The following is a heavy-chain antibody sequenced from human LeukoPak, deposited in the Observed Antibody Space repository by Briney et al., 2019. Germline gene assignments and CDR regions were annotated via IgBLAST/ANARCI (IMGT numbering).Heavy chain of an antibody. CDR2: IYHSGST. V-gene: IGHV4-30-4*08. Sequence: PSETLSLTCTVSGGSISSGDYYWPWIRQSPGKGLEWIGFIYHSGSTYYNPSLQSRVTMSVDTSKNQVSLKLSSVTVADTAVYYCARGTVVVVITSLDPWGQGTLVTVSS. CDR1: GGSISSGDYY. J-gene: IGHJ5*02. D-gene: IGHD3-22*01. CDR3: ARGTVVVVITSLDP.